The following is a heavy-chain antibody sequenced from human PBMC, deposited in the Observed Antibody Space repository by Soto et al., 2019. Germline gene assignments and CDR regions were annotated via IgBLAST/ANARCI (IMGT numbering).Heavy chain of an antibody. CDR3: ARATRRLASAGTIPPDY. D-gene: IGHD6-13*01. J-gene: IGHJ4*02. CDR1: GGSISSSNW. Sequence: SETLSLTCAVSGGSISSSNWWSWVRQPPGKGLEWIGEIYHSGSTNYNPSLKSRVTISVDTSNNQFSLKLSSVTAADTAVYYCARATRRLASAGTIPPDYWGQGTLVTVSS. V-gene: IGHV4-4*02. CDR2: IYHSGST.